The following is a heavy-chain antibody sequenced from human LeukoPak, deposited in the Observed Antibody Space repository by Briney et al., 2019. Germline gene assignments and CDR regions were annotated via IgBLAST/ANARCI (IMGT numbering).Heavy chain of an antibody. V-gene: IGHV3-30*03. J-gene: IGHJ5*02. D-gene: IGHD3-22*01. CDR3: ARRGYYDSSGYNWFDP. CDR1: GFTFSSYG. Sequence: PGKSLRLSCAASGFTFSSYGMHWVRQAPGKGLEWVAVISYDGSNKYYADSVKGRFTISRDNSKNTLYLQMNSLRAEDTAVYYCARRGYYDSSGYNWFDPWGQGTLVTVSS. CDR2: ISYDGSNK.